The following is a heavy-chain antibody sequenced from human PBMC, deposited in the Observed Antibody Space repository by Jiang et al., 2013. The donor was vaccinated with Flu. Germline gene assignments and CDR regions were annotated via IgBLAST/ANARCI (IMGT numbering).Heavy chain of an antibody. Sequence: QAPGQGLEWMGWISAYNGNTNYAQKLQGRVTMTTDTSTSTAYMELRSLRSDDTAVYYCARVGGDLYTMIVVSPGTDAFDIWGQGTMVTVSS. CDR2: ISAYNGNT. V-gene: IGHV1-18*01. D-gene: IGHD3-22*01. CDR3: ARVGGDLYTMIVVSPGTDAFDI. J-gene: IGHJ3*02.